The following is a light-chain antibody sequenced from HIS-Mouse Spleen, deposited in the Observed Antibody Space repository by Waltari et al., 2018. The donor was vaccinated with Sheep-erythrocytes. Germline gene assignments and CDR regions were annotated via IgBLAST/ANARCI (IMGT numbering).Light chain of an antibody. CDR2: YDD. Sequence: QSVLTQPPSVSEAPRQRVTISCSGSSSNIGNTAVTWYQQLPGKAPKLLIYYDDLLPSGVSDRFSGSKSGTSASLAISGLQSEDEADYYCCSYAGSYNHVFATGTKVTVL. J-gene: IGLJ1*01. CDR1: SSNIGNTA. V-gene: IGLV1-36*01. CDR3: CSYAGSYNHV.